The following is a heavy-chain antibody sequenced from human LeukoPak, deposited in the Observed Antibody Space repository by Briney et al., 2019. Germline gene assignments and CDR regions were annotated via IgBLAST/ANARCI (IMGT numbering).Heavy chain of an antibody. CDR2: IYYSGST. CDR1: GGSISSYY. CDR3: ARDKCSGGSCYNDY. V-gene: IGHV4-59*01. Sequence: PSETLSLTCTVSGGSISSYYWSWIRQPPGKGLEWIGYIYYSGSTNYDPSLESRVTISVDTSKNQFSLKLSSVTAADTAVYYCARDKCSGGSCYNDYWGQGTLATVSS. J-gene: IGHJ4*02. D-gene: IGHD2-15*01.